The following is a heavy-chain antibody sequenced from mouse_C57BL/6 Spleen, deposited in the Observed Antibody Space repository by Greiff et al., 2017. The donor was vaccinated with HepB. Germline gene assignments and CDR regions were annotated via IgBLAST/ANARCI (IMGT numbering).Heavy chain of an antibody. J-gene: IGHJ4*01. Sequence: QVQLQQSGAELVKPGASVKISCKASGYAFSSYWMNWVKQRPGKGLEWIGQIYPGDGDTNYNGKFKGKATLTADKSSSTAYMQLSSLTSEDSAVYFCARCIYYDYDGYYAMDYGGQGTSVTVSS. CDR3: ARCIYYDYDGYYAMDY. V-gene: IGHV1-80*01. CDR1: GYAFSSYW. D-gene: IGHD2-4*01. CDR2: IYPGDGDT.